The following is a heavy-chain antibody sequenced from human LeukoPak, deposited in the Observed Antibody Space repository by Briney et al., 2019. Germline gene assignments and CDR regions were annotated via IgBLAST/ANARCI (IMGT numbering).Heavy chain of an antibody. D-gene: IGHD3-22*01. CDR3: AREQDYYDSSGYYYALRSPDY. Sequence: ASVKVSCKASGYTFTSYAMNWVRQAPGQGLEWMGWINTNTGNPTYAQGFTGRFVFSLGTSVSTAYLQISSLKAEDTAVYYCAREQDYYDSSGYYYALRSPDYWGQGTLVTVSS. CDR2: INTNTGNP. J-gene: IGHJ4*02. CDR1: GYTFTSYA. V-gene: IGHV7-4-1*02.